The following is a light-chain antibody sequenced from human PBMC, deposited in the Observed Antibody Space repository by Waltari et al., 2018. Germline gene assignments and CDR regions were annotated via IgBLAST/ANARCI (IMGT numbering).Light chain of an antibody. J-gene: IGLJ3*02. CDR2: DVS. V-gene: IGLV2-14*03. Sequence: QSALTQPASVSGSLGQSINISCSGTNSDIGGYNSVSWYQQHTGEAPKLLIFDVSTRPSGVSSRFSAFKSGTTASLTISGLQAEDEADYYCCSKTSSTASIVFGGGTTLTVL. CDR3: CSKTSSTASIV. CDR1: NSDIGGYNS.